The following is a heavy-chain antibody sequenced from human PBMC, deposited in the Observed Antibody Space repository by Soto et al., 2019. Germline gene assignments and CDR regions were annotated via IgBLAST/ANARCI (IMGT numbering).Heavy chain of an antibody. CDR1: GYTFTSYG. J-gene: IGHJ4*02. Sequence: ASVKVSCKASGYTFTSYGISWVRQAPGQGLEWMGWIGAYNGKTNYAQKLQGRVTMTTDTSTSTAYMELRSLRSDDTAVYYCARDLGSSHWYYFFDYWGQGTLVTVSS. CDR2: IGAYNGKT. CDR3: ARDLGSSHWYYFFDY. D-gene: IGHD6-13*01. V-gene: IGHV1-18*01.